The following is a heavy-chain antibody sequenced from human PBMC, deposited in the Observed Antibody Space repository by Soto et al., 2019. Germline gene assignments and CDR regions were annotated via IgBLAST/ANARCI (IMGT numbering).Heavy chain of an antibody. CDR2: ISGSGGST. CDR1: GFTFSSYA. Sequence: GGSLRLSCAASGFTFSSYAMSWVRQAPGKGLEWVSAISGSGGSTYYADSVKGRFTISRDKSKNTLYLQMNSLRAEDTAVYYCAKAEVSVLMVYAIDYWGQGTLVTVSS. V-gene: IGHV3-23*01. D-gene: IGHD2-8*01. J-gene: IGHJ4*02. CDR3: AKAEVSVLMVYAIDY.